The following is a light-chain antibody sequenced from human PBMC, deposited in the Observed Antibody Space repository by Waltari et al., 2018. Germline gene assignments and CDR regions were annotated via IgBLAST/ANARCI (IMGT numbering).Light chain of an antibody. CDR2: DVS. CDR1: SSDVGRSNS. Sequence: QSALTQPASVSGSPGQSVTISCTGTSSDVGRSNSVSWYQDHPGQGPKVIIYDVSDRPSGVSARFSGSKSGNTASLTISGLQAEDEADYYCSSESSDKVVLFGGGTKVTVL. CDR3: SSESSDKVVL. V-gene: IGLV2-14*03. J-gene: IGLJ3*02.